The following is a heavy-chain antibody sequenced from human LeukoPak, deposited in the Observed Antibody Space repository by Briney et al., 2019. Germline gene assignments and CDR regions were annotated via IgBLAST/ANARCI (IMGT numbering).Heavy chain of an antibody. CDR3: PRECGGRTVGECFTY. CDR1: GAYISSSY. V-gene: IGHV4-59*01. D-gene: IGHD3-16*01. CDR2: IYYTGRT. Sequence: SETLSLTCNVSGAYISSSYWSWIRQPPGKGLEWIGYIYYTGRTSYSPSLRRRVSMSADTSKNQISLKLSSVTAADTAVYYCPRECGGRTVGECFTYWGQGTQVTVSS. J-gene: IGHJ4*02.